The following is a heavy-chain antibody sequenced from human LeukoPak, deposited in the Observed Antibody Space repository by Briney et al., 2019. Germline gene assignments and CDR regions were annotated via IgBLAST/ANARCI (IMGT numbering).Heavy chain of an antibody. CDR2: ISGSGGST. D-gene: IGHD2-15*01. J-gene: IGHJ5*02. CDR1: GFTFSSYA. CDR3: ARGYCSGGSCYSWTFDP. V-gene: IGHV3-23*01. Sequence: GGSLRLSCAASGFTFSSYALSWVRQAPGKGLEWVSAISGSGGSTCYADSVKGRFTISRDNAKNSVYLQMNSLRGEDTTVYYCARGYCSGGSCYSWTFDPWGQGTLVTVSS.